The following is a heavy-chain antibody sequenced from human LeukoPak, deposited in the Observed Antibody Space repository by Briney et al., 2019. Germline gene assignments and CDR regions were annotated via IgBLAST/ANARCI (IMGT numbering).Heavy chain of an antibody. D-gene: IGHD2-21*02. V-gene: IGHV3-21*01. Sequence: PGGSLRLSCAASGFTFSDYTMNWVRQAPGKGLEYVSSISGSSRRIYYADSVKGRFTISRDNTKSSLYLQMNSLRVEDMAVYYCARGYCGGDCYGDWGQGTLVTVSS. J-gene: IGHJ1*01. CDR1: GFTFSDYT. CDR2: ISGSSRRI. CDR3: ARGYCGGDCYGD.